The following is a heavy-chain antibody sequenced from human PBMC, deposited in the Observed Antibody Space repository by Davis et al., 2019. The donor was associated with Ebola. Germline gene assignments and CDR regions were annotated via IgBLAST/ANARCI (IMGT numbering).Heavy chain of an antibody. V-gene: IGHV1-8*01. CDR2: MNPNSGNT. CDR3: ARGGVAYSDLDY. Sequence: ASVKVSCKASGCTFTGYDINWVRQATGQGLEWMGWMNPNSGNTGYAQKFQGRVTMTRENSMSTAYMELSSLRSEDTAVYFCARGGVAYSDLDYWGQGTLVAVSS. CDR1: GCTFTGYD. J-gene: IGHJ4*02. D-gene: IGHD2-21*01.